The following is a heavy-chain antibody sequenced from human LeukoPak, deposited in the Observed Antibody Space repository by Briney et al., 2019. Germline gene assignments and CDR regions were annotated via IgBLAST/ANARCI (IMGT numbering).Heavy chain of an antibody. CDR1: GGSISSTNW. J-gene: IGHJ5*02. Sequence: SETLSLTCGVSGGSISSTNWWTWVRQPPGEGLEWIGEVHLSGRTNYNPSLESRVTMSVDMSENHISLKLTSVTAADTAVYYCARGITMVRGVVYNWFDPWGQGTLVTVSS. CDR2: VHLSGRT. V-gene: IGHV4-4*02. CDR3: ARGITMVRGVVYNWFDP. D-gene: IGHD3-10*01.